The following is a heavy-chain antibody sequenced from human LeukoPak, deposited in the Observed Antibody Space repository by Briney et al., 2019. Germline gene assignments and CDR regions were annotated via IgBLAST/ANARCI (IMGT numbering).Heavy chain of an antibody. CDR3: ARNAWGAVEPAGDY. J-gene: IGHJ4*02. Sequence: PGGSLRLSCAASGFTFSSYEMNWVRQAPGKGLEWVSYISSSGSTIYYADSVKGRFTISRDNAKNSLYLQMNSLRAEDTAVYYCARNAWGAVEPAGDYWGQGTLVTVSS. CDR2: ISSSGSTI. CDR1: GFTFSSYE. D-gene: IGHD6-19*01. V-gene: IGHV3-48*03.